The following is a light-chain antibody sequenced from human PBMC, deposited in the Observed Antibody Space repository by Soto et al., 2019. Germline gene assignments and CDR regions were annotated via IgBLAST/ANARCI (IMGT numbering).Light chain of an antibody. CDR2: EVS. CDR3: SSYTTTTRL. Sequence: QSVLPQPASVSGSPGQTITISCTGTSSDIGSNNYVSWFQQRPGKAPTLIIYEVSNRTSGVSTHFSGSKSGNTASLTISGLLPEDEAEYYCSSYTTTTRLFGGGTKLTVL. J-gene: IGLJ3*02. CDR1: SSDIGSNNY. V-gene: IGLV2-14*01.